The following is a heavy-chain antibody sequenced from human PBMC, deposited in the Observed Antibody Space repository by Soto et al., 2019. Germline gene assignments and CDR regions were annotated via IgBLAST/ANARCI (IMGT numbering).Heavy chain of an antibody. V-gene: IGHV4-30-4*02. CDR2: IYYSGST. CDR1: GYSISGGYYY. J-gene: IGHJ6*02. CDR3: AREKRVGATANYYGMDV. D-gene: IGHD1-26*01. Sequence: PSDTLSLSYPFSGYSISGGYYYWSWIRQPPGKGLEWIGYIYYSGSTYYNPSLKSRVTISVDTSKNQFSLKLSSVTAADTAVYYCAREKRVGATANYYGMDVWGQGTKVTVSS.